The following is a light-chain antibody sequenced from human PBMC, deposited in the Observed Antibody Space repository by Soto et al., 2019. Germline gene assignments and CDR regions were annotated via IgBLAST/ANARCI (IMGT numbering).Light chain of an antibody. J-gene: IGKJ2*01. V-gene: IGKV3-20*01. CDR1: QSINSNY. CDR2: GAS. Sequence: EIVLTQAPGTLSLSPGERAALCCRASQSINSNYLAWYQQKPGQAPRLLIYGASSRATGIPDRFSGSGSGTDFTLTISRLEPEDFAVYYCQQYGSSPYTFGQGTKVDIK. CDR3: QQYGSSPYT.